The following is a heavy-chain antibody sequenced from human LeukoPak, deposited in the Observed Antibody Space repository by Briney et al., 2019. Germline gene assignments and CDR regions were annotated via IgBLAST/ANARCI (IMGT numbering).Heavy chain of an antibody. J-gene: IGHJ5*02. D-gene: IGHD6-13*01. Sequence: PGRSLRLSCAASGFTFSSYAMHWVRQAPGKGLEWVAVISYDGSNKYYADSVKGRFTISGDNSKNTLYLQMNSLRAEDTAVYYCARDRLYSSSWTGFDPWGQGTLVTVSS. V-gene: IGHV3-30-3*01. CDR2: ISYDGSNK. CDR3: ARDRLYSSSWTGFDP. CDR1: GFTFSSYA.